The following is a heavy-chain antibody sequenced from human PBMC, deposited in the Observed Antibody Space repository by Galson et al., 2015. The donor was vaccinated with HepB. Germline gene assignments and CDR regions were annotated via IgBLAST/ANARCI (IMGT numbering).Heavy chain of an antibody. CDR1: GFSFGTYA. J-gene: IGHJ4*02. CDR3: AERGVSGTFES. V-gene: IGHV3-23*01. Sequence: SLRLSCAASGFSFGTYAMHWIRQAPGRGLEWVSGISEGGDITIDADSVKGRFTISRDNSRNTVDLQMIGLQAEDTALYFCAERGVSGTFESWGQGTLVTVSS. CDR2: ISEGGDIT. D-gene: IGHD1-1*01.